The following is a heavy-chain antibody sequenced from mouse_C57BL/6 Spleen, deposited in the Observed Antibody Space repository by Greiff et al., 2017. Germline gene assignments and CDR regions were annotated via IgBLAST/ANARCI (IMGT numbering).Heavy chain of an antibody. V-gene: IGHV1-55*01. Sequence: QVQLQQSGAELVKPGASVKMSCKASGYTFTSYWITWVKQRHGQGLEWIGDIYPGSGSTNYNEKFKSKATLTVDTSSSTDYMQLSNLTSEDASVYYCARWYYGISPWFAYWGQGTLVTVSA. J-gene: IGHJ3*01. CDR3: ARWYYGISPWFAY. CDR1: GYTFTSYW. D-gene: IGHD1-1*01. CDR2: IYPGSGST.